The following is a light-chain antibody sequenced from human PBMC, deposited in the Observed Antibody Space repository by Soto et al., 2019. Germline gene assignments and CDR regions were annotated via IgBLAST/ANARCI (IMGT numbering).Light chain of an antibody. Sequence: EIVLPQSPCTPSLSPGERATLSCTASKSVSSSYIAWYQPKPGQAPRLLLYVASSRATGIPDRFSGSGSGTDFTLTISRLEPEDFAVYYCQQYGSTPYTFGQGTKLEIK. J-gene: IGKJ2*01. CDR3: QQYGSTPYT. CDR1: KSVSSSY. V-gene: IGKV3-20*01. CDR2: VAS.